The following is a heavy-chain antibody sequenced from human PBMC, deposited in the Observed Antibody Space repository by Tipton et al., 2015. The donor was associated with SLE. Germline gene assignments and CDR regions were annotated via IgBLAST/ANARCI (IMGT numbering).Heavy chain of an antibody. J-gene: IGHJ5*01. D-gene: IGHD4-17*01. V-gene: IGHV4-59*08. CDR1: GASIRSDY. CDR2: IDYSGST. CDR3: ARMYGDARTNWFDS. Sequence: TLSLTCTVSGASIRSDYWSWIRQPPGKGLEWIGYIDYSGSTTDYNPSLKSRVTISVHTSKNQFSLKLSSVTAADTAVYFCARMYGDARTNWFDSWGQGTLVTVSS.